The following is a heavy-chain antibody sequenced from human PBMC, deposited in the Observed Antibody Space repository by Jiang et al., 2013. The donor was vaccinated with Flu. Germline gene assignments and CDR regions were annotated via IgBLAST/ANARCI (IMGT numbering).Heavy chain of an antibody. D-gene: IGHD2-2*01. CDR3: AGAGSIPRPYLYYFDS. V-gene: IGHV4-59*01. CDR2: IYYRGNA. CDR1: GGSINSYY. J-gene: IGHJ4*02. Sequence: LLKPSETLSLTCTVSGGSINSYYWSWIRQPPGKGLEWIGYIYYRGNAYYNPSLKSRVTVSLDTSKNQFSLMLSSVTAADTAVYYCAGAGSIPRPYLYYFDSWGPGALVTVSS.